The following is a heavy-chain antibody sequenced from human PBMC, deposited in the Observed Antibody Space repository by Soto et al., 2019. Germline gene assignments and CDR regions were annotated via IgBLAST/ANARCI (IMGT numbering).Heavy chain of an antibody. D-gene: IGHD1-26*01. CDR2: ISYDGSNK. CDR1: GFTFSSYA. CDR3: ARETEVGATTLPYFDY. Sequence: QVQLVESGGGVVQPGRSLRLSCAASGFTFSSYAMHWVRQAPGKGLEWVAVISYDGSNKYYADYVKGRFTISRDNSKNTLYLQMNSLRAEDTAVYYCARETEVGATTLPYFDYWGQGTLVTVSS. J-gene: IGHJ4*02. V-gene: IGHV3-30-3*01.